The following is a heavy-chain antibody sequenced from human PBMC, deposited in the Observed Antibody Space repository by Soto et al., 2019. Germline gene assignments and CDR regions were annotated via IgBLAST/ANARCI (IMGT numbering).Heavy chain of an antibody. J-gene: IGHJ4*02. CDR1: GGSISSRTFW. CDR2: MYYSGSS. V-gene: IGHV4-39*01. CDR3: ARHPRDDYNYGGSGIFDY. Sequence: SETLSLTCSVSGGSISSRTFWWAWIRQPPGKGLEWIGDMYYSGSSYSSPSLKSRVTLSVDTSKNQLSLKLNSVTAADTAAYYCARHPRDDYNYGGSGIFDYWGQGTLVTVSS. D-gene: IGHD4-4*01.